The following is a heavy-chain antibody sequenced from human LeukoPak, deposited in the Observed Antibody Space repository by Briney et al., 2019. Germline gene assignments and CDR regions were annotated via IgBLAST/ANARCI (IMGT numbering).Heavy chain of an antibody. Sequence: SETLSLTCTVSGGSISSYYWSWIRQPPGKGLEWIGEINHSGSTNYNPSLKSRVTISVDTSKNQFSLKLSSVTAADTAVYYCAIALYSSSWYFSWGQGTLVTVSS. D-gene: IGHD6-13*01. CDR1: GGSISSYY. V-gene: IGHV4-34*01. CDR2: INHSGST. J-gene: IGHJ4*02. CDR3: AIALYSSSWYFS.